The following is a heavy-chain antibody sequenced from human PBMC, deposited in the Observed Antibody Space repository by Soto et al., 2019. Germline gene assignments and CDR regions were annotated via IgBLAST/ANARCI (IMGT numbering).Heavy chain of an antibody. CDR3: ARSPIWSGYYSNWFDP. CDR2: ISYDGSNK. Sequence: QVQLVESGGGVVQPGRSLRLSCAASGFTFSSYAMHWVRQAPGKGLEWVAVISYDGSNKYYADSVKGRFTISRDNSKNPLYLQMNSLRAEDTAVYYCARSPIWSGYYSNWFDPWGQGTLVTVSS. CDR1: GFTFSSYA. J-gene: IGHJ5*02. V-gene: IGHV3-30-3*01. D-gene: IGHD3-3*01.